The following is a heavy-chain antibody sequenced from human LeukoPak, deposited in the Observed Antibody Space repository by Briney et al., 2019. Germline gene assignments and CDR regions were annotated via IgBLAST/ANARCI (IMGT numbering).Heavy chain of an antibody. J-gene: IGHJ4*02. CDR3: ASYGSGVAFDY. CDR1: GYSFTSYW. Sequence: GESLKISCKGSGYSFTSYWISWVRQMPGKGLEWMGRIDPSDSYTNYSPSFQGHVTISADKSISTAYLQWSSLKASDTAMNYCASYGSGVAFDYWGQGTLVTVSS. CDR2: IDPSDSYT. D-gene: IGHD3-10*01. V-gene: IGHV5-10-1*01.